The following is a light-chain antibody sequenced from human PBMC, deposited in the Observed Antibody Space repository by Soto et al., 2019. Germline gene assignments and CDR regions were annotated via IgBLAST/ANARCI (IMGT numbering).Light chain of an antibody. J-gene: IGLJ3*02. CDR2: EGS. Sequence: QSALTQPASVSGSPGQSITISCTGTSSDVGSYNLVSWYQQHPGKAPKLMIYEGSKRPSGVSHRFSGSKSGNTASLTISGIQAEDEADYYCCSYAGSSTLVFGGGTKLTVL. CDR1: SSDVGSYNL. V-gene: IGLV2-23*01. CDR3: CSYAGSSTLV.